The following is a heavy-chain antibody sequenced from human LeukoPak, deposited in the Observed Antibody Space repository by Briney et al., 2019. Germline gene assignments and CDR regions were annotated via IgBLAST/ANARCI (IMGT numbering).Heavy chain of an antibody. CDR2: ISAYNGNT. CDR3: ARDGPAAIHYYYYGMDV. V-gene: IGHV1-18*01. D-gene: IGHD2-2*01. J-gene: IGHJ6*02. Sequence: ASVKVSCKASGYTFTSYGISWVRQAPGQGLEWMGWISAYNGNTNYAQKLQGRVTMTTDTSTSTAYMELSSLRSEDTAVYYCARDGPAAIHYYYYGMDVWGQGTTVTVSS. CDR1: GYTFTSYG.